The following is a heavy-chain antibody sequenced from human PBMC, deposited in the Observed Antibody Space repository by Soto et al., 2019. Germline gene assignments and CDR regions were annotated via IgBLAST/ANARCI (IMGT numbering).Heavy chain of an antibody. CDR1: EFTFGNYW. CDR3: TGATDCGGGTCRSGQRYYGLDA. J-gene: IGHJ6*02. CDR2: INPDGSNT. Sequence: GGSLRLSCAASEFTFGNYWMHWVRQSPGKGLVWVSRINPDGSNTDYADSVMGRFTVSRDNAKKTVYLQMNSLRGEDTAVYYCTGATDCGGGTCRSGQRYYGLDAWGQGITVTVSS. V-gene: IGHV3-74*01. D-gene: IGHD2-21*01.